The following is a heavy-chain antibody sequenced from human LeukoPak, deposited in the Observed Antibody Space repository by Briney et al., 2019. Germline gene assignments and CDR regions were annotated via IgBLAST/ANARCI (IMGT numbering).Heavy chain of an antibody. CDR1: GYSFTGYY. V-gene: IGHV1-2*02. CDR3: ARDFVVVVAANRAVVWFDP. Sequence: GASVKVSCKASGYSFTGYYMHWVRQAPGQGLEWMGWINPNSGGTNYAQKFQGRVTMTRDTSISTAYMELSRLRSDDTAVYYCARDFVVVVAANRAVVWFDPWGQGTLVTVSS. J-gene: IGHJ5*02. D-gene: IGHD2-15*01. CDR2: INPNSGGT.